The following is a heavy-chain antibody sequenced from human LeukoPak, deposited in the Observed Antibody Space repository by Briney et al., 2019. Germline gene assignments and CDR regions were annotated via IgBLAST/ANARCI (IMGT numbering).Heavy chain of an antibody. J-gene: IGHJ4*02. CDR1: GYTLTELS. CDR3: ATETHYGSGSLH. Sequence: ASVKVPCKVSGYTLTELSMHWVRQAPGKGLEWMGGFDPEDGETIYAQKFQGRVTMTEDTSTDTAYMELSSLRSEDTAVYYCATETHYGSGSLHWGQGTLVTVSS. D-gene: IGHD3-10*01. CDR2: FDPEDGET. V-gene: IGHV1-24*01.